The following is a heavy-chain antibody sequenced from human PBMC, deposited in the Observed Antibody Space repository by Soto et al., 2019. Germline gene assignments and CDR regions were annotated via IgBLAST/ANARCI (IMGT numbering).Heavy chain of an antibody. Sequence: GESLKISCKGSGYSFPKYYIGWVRQMPGKGLEWMGIIYPGDSDTRYSPSFQGQVTISADKSISTAHLQWSSLKASDTAMYYCARPREAGKYYYGVDVWGQGTTVTVSS. CDR1: GYSFPKYY. V-gene: IGHV5-51*01. CDR2: IYPGDSDT. D-gene: IGHD6-19*01. CDR3: ARPREAGKYYYGVDV. J-gene: IGHJ6*02.